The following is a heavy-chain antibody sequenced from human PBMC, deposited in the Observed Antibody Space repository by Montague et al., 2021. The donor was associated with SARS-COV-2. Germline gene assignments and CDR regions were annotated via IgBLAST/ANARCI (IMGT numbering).Heavy chain of an antibody. V-gene: IGHV4-39*07. J-gene: IGHJ6*02. Sequence: SETLSLTCTVSGGSISSSSYYWGWIRQPPGKGLEWIGSIYYSGSTYYNPSLKSRVTISVDTSKNQFSLNLSSVTAADTAVYYCARDLAGYYGSGSYGGMDVWGQGTTVTVSS. CDR2: IYYSGST. CDR3: ARDLAGYYGSGSYGGMDV. D-gene: IGHD3-10*01. CDR1: GGSISSSSYY.